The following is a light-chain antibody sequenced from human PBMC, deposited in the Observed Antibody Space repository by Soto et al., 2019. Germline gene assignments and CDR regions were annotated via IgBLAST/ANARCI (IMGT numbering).Light chain of an antibody. CDR1: QAVTGNY. Sequence: EVVLTQSPDTLSLSPGETATLSCRASQAVTGNYLAWYQHKPGQAPRLLIYGTSNRATGIPNRFSGSGSGTDFPLTIRRLEPEDFARYYCQQCGPSLRYTFGQGAKLEIK. J-gene: IGKJ2*01. CDR3: QQCGPSLRYT. V-gene: IGKV3-20*01. CDR2: GTS.